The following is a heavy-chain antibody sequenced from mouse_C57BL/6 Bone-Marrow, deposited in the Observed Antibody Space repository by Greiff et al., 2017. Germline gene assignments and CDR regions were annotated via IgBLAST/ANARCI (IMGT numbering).Heavy chain of an antibody. Sequence: VKLMESGPELVKPGASVKLSCKASGYTFTSYDINWVKQRPGQGLEWIGWIYPRDGSTKYNEKFKGKATLTVDTSSSTAYMELHSLTSEDSAVYFCARSRPVAYWGQGTLVTVSA. V-gene: IGHV1-85*01. J-gene: IGHJ3*01. CDR2: IYPRDGST. D-gene: IGHD1-1*01. CDR1: GYTFTSYD. CDR3: ARSRPVAY.